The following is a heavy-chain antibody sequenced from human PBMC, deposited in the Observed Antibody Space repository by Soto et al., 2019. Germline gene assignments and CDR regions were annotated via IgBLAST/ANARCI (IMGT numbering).Heavy chain of an antibody. CDR2: IIPMLVTT. J-gene: IGHJ3*01. CDR1: GGTSYA. D-gene: IGHD1-1*01. Sequence: QVQLVQSGAEVKKPGSSVKVSCRTSGGTSYAVDWVRQAPGQGLEWMGGIIPMLVTTNYAENFQGRVTITADESASTAYMELRSLRSDDTGVYYCASELEGAFDVWGQGTTVTVSA. V-gene: IGHV1-69*01. CDR3: ASELEGAFDV.